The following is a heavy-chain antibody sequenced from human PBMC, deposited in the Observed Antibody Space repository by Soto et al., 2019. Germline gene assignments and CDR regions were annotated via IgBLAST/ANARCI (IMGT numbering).Heavy chain of an antibody. J-gene: IGHJ4*02. Sequence: EVPLVESGGGLVQPGGSLRLSFAASGFTFSSYSMNWVRQAPGKGLEWVSYISSSSSTIYYADSVKGRFTISRDNAKNSLYLQMNSLRAEDTAVYYCARDSGYSYGPLDYWGQGTLVTVSS. CDR1: GFTFSSYS. CDR2: ISSSSSTI. D-gene: IGHD5-18*01. CDR3: ARDSGYSYGPLDY. V-gene: IGHV3-48*01.